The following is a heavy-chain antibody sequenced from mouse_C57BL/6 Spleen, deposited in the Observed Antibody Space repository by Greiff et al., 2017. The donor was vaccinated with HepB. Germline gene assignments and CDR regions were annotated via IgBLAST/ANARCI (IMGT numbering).Heavy chain of an antibody. CDR2: IYPRSGNT. V-gene: IGHV1-81*01. Sequence: QVHVKQSGAELARPGASVKLSCKASGYTFTSYGISWVKQRTGQGLEWIGEIYPRSGNTYYNEKFKGKATLTADKSSSTAYMELRSLTSEDSAVYFCARWDYDYDERLDYWGQGTTLTVSS. CDR3: ARWDYDYDERLDY. D-gene: IGHD2-4*01. CDR1: GYTFTSYG. J-gene: IGHJ2*01.